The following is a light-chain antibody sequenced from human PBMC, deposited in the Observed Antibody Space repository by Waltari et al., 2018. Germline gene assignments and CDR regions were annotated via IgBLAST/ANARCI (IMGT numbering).Light chain of an antibody. J-gene: IGLJ1*01. CDR3: QAWDGTTAYV. Sequence: SYELTQPPSVSVSPGQTVTITCSGINLGNKYACWYQQKPGQSPVLVIYQDNKPHSVIPDRFTCSNSGNPATLTISGTQAMDEADYYCQAWDGTTAYVFGTGTKFTVL. CDR2: QDN. V-gene: IGLV3-1*01. CDR1: NLGNKY.